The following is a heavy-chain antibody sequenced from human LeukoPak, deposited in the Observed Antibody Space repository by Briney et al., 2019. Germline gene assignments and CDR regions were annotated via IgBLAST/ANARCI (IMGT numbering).Heavy chain of an antibody. CDR1: GFSFSSYW. J-gene: IGHJ4*02. CDR2: IQQEGSAR. Sequence: GGSLRLSCVASGFSFSSYWMSWVRQTPGKGLEWVANIQQEGSARYYVDSVTGRFTISRDNAMNSVYLQMNSLRVENTAVYYCARDPGRAAAGTVGYFDSWGQGILVTVSS. CDR3: ARDPGRAAAGTVGYFDS. V-gene: IGHV3-7*01. D-gene: IGHD6-13*01.